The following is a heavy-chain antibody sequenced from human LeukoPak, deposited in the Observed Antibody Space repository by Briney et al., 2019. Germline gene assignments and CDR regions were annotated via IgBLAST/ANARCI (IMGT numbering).Heavy chain of an antibody. J-gene: IGHJ4*02. D-gene: IGHD2-2*03. CDR3: ATDLHFGYCTATSCANY. CDR2: IRSTPDGGAT. Sequence: PGGSLRLSCAASGFTFISSWMTWVRQAPGKGLEWVGRIRSTPDGGATDYAAPVKGRFTISRDDSKNTLNLQMSSLRTEDTAVYYCATDLHFGYCTATSCANYWGQGTLVTVSS. V-gene: IGHV3-15*01. CDR1: GFTFISSW.